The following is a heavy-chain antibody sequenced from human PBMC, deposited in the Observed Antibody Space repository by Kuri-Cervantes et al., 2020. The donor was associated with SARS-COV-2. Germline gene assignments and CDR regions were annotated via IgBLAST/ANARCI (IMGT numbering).Heavy chain of an antibody. D-gene: IGHD6-13*01. CDR1: GFTFSSYS. V-gene: IGHV3-21*01. Sequence: GESLKISCAASGFTFSSYSMNWVRQAPGKGLEWVSSISSSSSYIYYADSVKGRFTISRDNAKNSLYLQMTSLRAEDTAVYYCARDHRSGPEGIYFDYWGQGTLVTVSS. J-gene: IGHJ4*02. CDR3: ARDHRSGPEGIYFDY. CDR2: ISSSSSYI.